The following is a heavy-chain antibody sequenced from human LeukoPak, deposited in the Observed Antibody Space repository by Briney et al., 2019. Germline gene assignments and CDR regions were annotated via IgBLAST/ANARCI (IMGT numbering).Heavy chain of an antibody. CDR3: ARGYQLLYSGLAYYFDY. V-gene: IGHV3-30-3*01. Sequence: GRSLRLSCAAPGFTLSSYAMHWVRQAPGKGLEWVAAISYDGSNKYYADSMKGRFTISRDNSKNTLYLQMNSLRAEDTAVYYCARGYQLLYSGLAYYFDYWGQGTLVTVSS. CDR2: ISYDGSNK. J-gene: IGHJ4*02. CDR1: GFTLSSYA. D-gene: IGHD2-2*02.